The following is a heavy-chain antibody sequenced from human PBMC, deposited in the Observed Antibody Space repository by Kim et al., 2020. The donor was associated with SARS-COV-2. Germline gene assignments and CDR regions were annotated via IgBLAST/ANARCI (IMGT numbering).Heavy chain of an antibody. CDR3: ARDPWSRIRFLECLSPMFDP. D-gene: IGHD3-3*01. V-gene: IGHV3-11*05. J-gene: IGHJ5*02. CDR1: GFTFSDYY. Sequence: GGSLRLSCAASGFTFSDYYMSWIRQAPGKGLEWVSYISSSSSYTNYADSVKGRFTISRDNAKNSLYLQMNSLRAEDTAVYYCARDPWSRIRFLECLSPMFDPWGQGTLVTVSS. CDR2: ISSSSSYT.